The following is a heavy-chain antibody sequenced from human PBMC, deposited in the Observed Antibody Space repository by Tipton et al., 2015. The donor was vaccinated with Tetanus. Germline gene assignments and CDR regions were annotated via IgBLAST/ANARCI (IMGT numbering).Heavy chain of an antibody. Sequence: SLRLSCAAFGFTFTNYPMHWVRQAPGKGLEWVSAISGSGGSTYYADSVKGRFTISRDNSKNTLYLQMNSLRAEDTAVYYCAKGTYYYDSSGYYFFDYWGQGTLVTVSS. CDR1: GFTFTNYP. J-gene: IGHJ4*02. V-gene: IGHV3-23*01. CDR2: ISGSGGST. CDR3: AKGTYYYDSSGYYFFDY. D-gene: IGHD3-22*01.